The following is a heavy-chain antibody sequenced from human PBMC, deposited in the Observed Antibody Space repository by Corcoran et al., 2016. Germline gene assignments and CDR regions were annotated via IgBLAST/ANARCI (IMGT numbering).Heavy chain of an antibody. D-gene: IGHD3-3*01. CDR2: IKQDGSEK. J-gene: IGHJ4*02. CDR1: GFTFSSYW. Sequence: EVQLVESGGGLVQPGGSLRLSCAASGFTFSSYWMSWVRQAPGKGLEWVANIKQDGSEKYYVDSVKVRFTISRDNAKNSLYLQMNSLRAEDTAVYYWARDRGWREEPDEFWSGPTAYWGQGTLVAVSS. CDR3: ARDRGWREEPDEFWSGPTAY. V-gene: IGHV3-7*01.